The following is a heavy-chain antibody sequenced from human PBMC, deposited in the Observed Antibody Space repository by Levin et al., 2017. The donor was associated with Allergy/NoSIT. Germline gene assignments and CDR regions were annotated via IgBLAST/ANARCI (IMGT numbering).Heavy chain of an antibody. J-gene: IGHJ4*02. CDR3: TRKGGRDAVDY. CDR1: GFTFGDYA. CDR2: IRSKAYGGTT. Sequence: GESLKISCTASGFTFGDYAMSWFRQAPGKGLEWIGFIRSKAYGGTTEYAASVKGRFTISRDDSKSIAYLQMNSLKTEDTAVYYCTRKGGRDAVDYWGQGTLVTVSS. D-gene: IGHD3-16*01. V-gene: IGHV3-49*03.